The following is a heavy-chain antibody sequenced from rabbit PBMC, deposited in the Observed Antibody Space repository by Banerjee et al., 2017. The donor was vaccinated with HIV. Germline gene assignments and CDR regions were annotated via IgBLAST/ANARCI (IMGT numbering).Heavy chain of an antibody. CDR2: IYAGSGGST. CDR3: ARQYSDSGYYDL. V-gene: IGHV1S45*01. D-gene: IGHD1-1*01. CDR1: GFSFSSSYY. J-gene: IGHJ4*01. Sequence: QEQLVESGGGLVQPEGSLTLTCTASGFSFSSSYYMCWVRQAPGKGLEWSACIYAGSGGSTYYASWAKGRFTISKTSSTTVTLQMTSLTAADTATYFCARQYSDSGYYDLWGPGTLVTVS.